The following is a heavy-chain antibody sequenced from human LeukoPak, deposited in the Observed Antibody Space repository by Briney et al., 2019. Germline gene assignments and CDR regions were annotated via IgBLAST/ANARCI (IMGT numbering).Heavy chain of an antibody. CDR1: GFTFSFYW. Sequence: GGSLRLSCAASGFTFSFYWMSWVRQAPGRGLEWVANIKQDGSDKYYADSVKGRFIISRDNSKNPLYLQMNSLRAEDTAFYFCARHSNKYDYDSSGHYRSLDYWGQGTLVSVSS. CDR2: IKQDGSDK. D-gene: IGHD3-22*01. V-gene: IGHV3-7*01. J-gene: IGHJ4*02. CDR3: ARHSNKYDYDSSGHYRSLDY.